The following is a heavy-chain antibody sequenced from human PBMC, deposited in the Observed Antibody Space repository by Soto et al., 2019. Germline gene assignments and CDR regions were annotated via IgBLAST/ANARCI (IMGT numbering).Heavy chain of an antibody. V-gene: IGHV1-18*01. Sequence: ASVKVSCKASGYTFTSYGISWVRQAPGQGLEWMGWISAYNGNTNYAQKLQGRVTMTTDTSTSTAYMELRSLRSDDTAVYYCARDWDIVATQAFDYWGQGTLVTVSS. CDR1: GYTFTSYG. J-gene: IGHJ4*02. D-gene: IGHD5-12*01. CDR2: ISAYNGNT. CDR3: ARDWDIVATQAFDY.